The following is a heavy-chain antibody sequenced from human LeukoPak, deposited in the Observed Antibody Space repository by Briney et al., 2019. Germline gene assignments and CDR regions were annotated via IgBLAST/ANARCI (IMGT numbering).Heavy chain of an antibody. CDR3: AREQLEYYYYYYMDV. V-gene: IGHV3-11*04. CDR1: GFTFSDYY. D-gene: IGHD6-13*01. CDR2: ISSSGSTI. J-gene: IGHJ6*03. Sequence: GGSLRLSCAASGFTFSDYYMSWIRQAPGKGLEWVSYISSSGSTIYYADSVKGRFTISRDNAKNSLYLQMNSLRAEDTAVHYCAREQLEYYYYYYMDVWGKGTTVTVSS.